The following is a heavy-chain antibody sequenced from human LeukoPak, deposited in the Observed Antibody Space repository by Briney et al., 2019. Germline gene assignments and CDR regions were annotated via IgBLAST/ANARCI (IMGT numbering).Heavy chain of an antibody. CDR2: INPNSGGT. D-gene: IGHD6-13*01. J-gene: IGHJ6*03. V-gene: IGHV1-2*02. CDR3: ASGGFAAAADYYYYCMDV. Sequence: GASVKVSCKASGYTFTGYYMHWVRQAPGQGLEWMGWINPNSGGTNYAQKFQGRVTMTRDTSISTAYMELSRLRSDDTAVYYCASGGFAAAADYYYYCMDVWGKGTTVTISS. CDR1: GYTFTGYY.